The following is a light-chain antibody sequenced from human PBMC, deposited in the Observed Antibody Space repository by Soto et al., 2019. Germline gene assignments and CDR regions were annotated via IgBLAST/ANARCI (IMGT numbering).Light chain of an antibody. Sequence: DTPMTQSPPTLPASVGDRVTITCRASQSISSWLAWYQQKPGKGPKLLIYDASSLESGVPSRFSGSGSGTEFTLTISSLQPDDFASYYCQQYNSYPRTFGQGTKVEIK. CDR2: DAS. CDR1: QSISSW. CDR3: QQYNSYPRT. J-gene: IGKJ1*01. V-gene: IGKV1-5*01.